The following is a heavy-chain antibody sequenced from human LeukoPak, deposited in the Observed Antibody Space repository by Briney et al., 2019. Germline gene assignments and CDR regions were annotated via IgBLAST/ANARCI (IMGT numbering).Heavy chain of an antibody. CDR1: GGSISSYY. V-gene: IGHV4-59*01. CDR2: IYYSGST. J-gene: IGHJ4*02. Sequence: SETLSLTCTVSGGSISSYYWSWIRQPPGKGLEWIGYIYYSGSTNYNPSLKSRVTISVDTSKNQFSLKLSSVTAADTAVYHCARGGEYYDFWSGWRYSYYFDYWGQGTLVTVSS. CDR3: ARGGEYYDFWSGWRYSYYFDY. D-gene: IGHD3-3*01.